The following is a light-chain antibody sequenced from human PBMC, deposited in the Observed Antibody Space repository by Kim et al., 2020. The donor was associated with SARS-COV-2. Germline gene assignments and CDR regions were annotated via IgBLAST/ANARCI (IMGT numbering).Light chain of an antibody. V-gene: IGLV3-27*01. J-gene: IGLJ3*02. Sequence: VSPGQTARITCSGDVLAKKYARWFQQKPGQAPVVVIYKDSERPSGIPERFSGSSSGTTVTLTISGAQVDDEADYYCYSAADNNTVFGGGTKVTVL. CDR2: KDS. CDR3: YSAADNNTV. CDR1: VLAKKY.